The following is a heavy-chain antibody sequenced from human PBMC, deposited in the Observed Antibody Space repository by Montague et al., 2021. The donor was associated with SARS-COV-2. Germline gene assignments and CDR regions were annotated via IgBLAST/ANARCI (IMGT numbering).Heavy chain of an antibody. D-gene: IGHD5-12*01. Sequence: TLSLTCTVSGGSISSGSYYWSWIRQPAGKGLEWIGRIYTSGTTDYSFSLKSPVTISADTSKNQFSLKPTTVTAADTAGYYCARAHSGSWAHLDNWGQGTMVTVSS. CDR1: GGSISSGSYY. V-gene: IGHV4-61*02. J-gene: IGHJ4*02. CDR3: ARAHSGSWAHLDN. CDR2: IYTSGTT.